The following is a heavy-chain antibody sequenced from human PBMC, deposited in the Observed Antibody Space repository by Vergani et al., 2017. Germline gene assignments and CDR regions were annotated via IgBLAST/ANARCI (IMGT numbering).Heavy chain of an antibody. CDR3: ARGGGDNLYFDL. J-gene: IGHJ2*01. V-gene: IGHV4-39*01. D-gene: IGHD3-16*01. Sequence: QLQLQESGPGLVKPSETLSLICTVSGGSINPSSSFWGWIRQSPGKGLELIGSIYYVGRTYYIPSLQSRATVFVDTSKNQFSLNLTSVTAADTAVYYCARGGGDNLYFDLWGRGTLVTVSS. CDR2: IYYVGRT. CDR1: GGSINPSSSF.